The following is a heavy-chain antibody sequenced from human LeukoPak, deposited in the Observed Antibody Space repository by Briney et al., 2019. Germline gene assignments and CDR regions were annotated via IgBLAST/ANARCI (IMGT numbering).Heavy chain of an antibody. Sequence: KPSETLSLTCAVSGYSISSGYYWGWIRQPPGKGLEWIGSIYHSGSTYYNPSLKSRVTISVDTSKNQFSLKLSSVTAADTAVYYCPRHSKEQLGEIYFDYWGQGTLVTVSS. D-gene: IGHD1-1*01. CDR3: PRHSKEQLGEIYFDY. CDR1: GYSISSGYY. CDR2: IYHSGST. V-gene: IGHV4-38-2*01. J-gene: IGHJ4*02.